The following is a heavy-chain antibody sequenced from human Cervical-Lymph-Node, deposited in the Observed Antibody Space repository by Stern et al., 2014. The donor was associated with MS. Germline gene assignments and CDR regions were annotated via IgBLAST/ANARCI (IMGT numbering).Heavy chain of an antibody. CDR3: ARIPRGVVTAIDYYGMDV. D-gene: IGHD2-21*02. CDR2: IDLDDDK. Sequence: QVTLRESGPALVKPTQTLTLTCTFSGFSLSTSGMCVSWIRQPPGKALEWLAIIDLDDDKYYSTSLKTRLTISKDTSKNQVVLTMTNMDPVDTATYYCARIPRGVVTAIDYYGMDVWGQGTTVTVSS. CDR1: GFSLSTSGMC. V-gene: IGHV2-70*01. J-gene: IGHJ6*02.